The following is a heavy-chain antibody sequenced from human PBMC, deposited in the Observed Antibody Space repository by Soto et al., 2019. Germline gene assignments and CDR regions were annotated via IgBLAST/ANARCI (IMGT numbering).Heavy chain of an antibody. CDR3: RLGSSSWYDPRMYYYYGMDV. CDR1: GGSISSSSYY. V-gene: IGHV4-39*01. CDR2: IYYSGST. J-gene: IGHJ6*02. Sequence: SETLSLTCTVSGGSISSSSYYWGWIRQPPGKGLEWIGSIYYSGSTYYNPSLKSRVTISVDTSKNQFSLKLSSVTAADTAVYYCRLGSSSWYDPRMYYYYGMDVWGQGTTVTVSS. D-gene: IGHD6-13*01.